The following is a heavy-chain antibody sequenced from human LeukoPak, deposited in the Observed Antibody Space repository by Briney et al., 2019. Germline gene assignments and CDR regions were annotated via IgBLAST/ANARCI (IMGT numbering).Heavy chain of an antibody. D-gene: IGHD3-10*01. V-gene: IGHV3-64D*06. CDR2: ISNNGGRT. CDR1: GFTFSVYA. J-gene: IGHJ4*02. CDR3: ARALLWFGEPSHIDY. Sequence: PGGSLRLSCSVSGFTFSVYAMHWVRQAPGKGLECVSLISNNGGRTYYADSVKGRFTISRDNSKNTLYLQMSSLRSDDTAVYYCARALLWFGEPSHIDYWGQGTLVTASS.